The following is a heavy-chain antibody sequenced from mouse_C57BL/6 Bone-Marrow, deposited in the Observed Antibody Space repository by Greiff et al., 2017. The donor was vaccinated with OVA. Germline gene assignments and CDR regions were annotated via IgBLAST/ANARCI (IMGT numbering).Heavy chain of an antibody. J-gene: IGHJ4*01. CDR3: VRHSYYAMDY. CDR2: IRSKSNNYAT. CDR1: GFCFNTYA. Sequence: EVQGVESGGGLVQPKGSLKLSCAASGFCFNTYAMNWVRQAPGKGLEWVARIRSKSNNYATYYADSVKDRFTISRDDPESMLYLQMNYLKTENTGMYYCVRHSYYAMDYWGQGTSVTGSS. V-gene: IGHV10-1*01.